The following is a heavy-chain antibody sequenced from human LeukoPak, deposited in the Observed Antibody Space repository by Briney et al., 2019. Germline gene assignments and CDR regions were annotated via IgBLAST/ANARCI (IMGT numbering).Heavy chain of an antibody. CDR2: ISYDGSNK. V-gene: IGHV3-30*18. CDR3: AKDQDYDVLTSYLGLSYGMDV. Sequence: PGGSLRLSCAASGFTFSSYGMHWVRQAPGKGLEWVAVISYDGSNKYYADSVKGRFTISRDNSKNTLYLQMNSLRAEDTAVYYCAKDQDYDVLTSYLGLSYGMDVWGQGTTVTVSS. CDR1: GFTFSSYG. D-gene: IGHD3-9*01. J-gene: IGHJ6*02.